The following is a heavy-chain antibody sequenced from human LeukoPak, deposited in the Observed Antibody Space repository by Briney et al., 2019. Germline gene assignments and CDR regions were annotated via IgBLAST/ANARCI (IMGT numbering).Heavy chain of an antibody. CDR1: GGSISSRSYY. J-gene: IGHJ4*02. D-gene: IGHD1-26*01. CDR2: IYYSGDT. V-gene: IGHV4-39*07. Sequence: PSETLSLTCTVSGGSISSRSYYWGWIRQPPGKGLEWIANIYYSGDTYYNPSLKSRGTISVDTSKSQFSLKLSSVAAADTAVYYCARDRSRWDLLPFDSWGPGTLVTVSS. CDR3: ARDRSRWDLLPFDS.